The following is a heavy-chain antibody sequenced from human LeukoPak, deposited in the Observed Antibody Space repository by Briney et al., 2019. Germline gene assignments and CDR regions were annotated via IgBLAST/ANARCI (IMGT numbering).Heavy chain of an antibody. CDR1: GGSISSYY. CDR2: IYYSGST. J-gene: IGHJ3*02. D-gene: IGHD6-6*01. Sequence: SETLSLTCTVSGGSISSYYWSWIRQPPGKGLEWIGYIYYSGSTNYNPSLKSRVTISVDTSKNQFSLKLSSVTAADTAVYYCARAKLLRDAFVIWGQGTMVTVSS. CDR3: ARAKLLRDAFVI. V-gene: IGHV4-59*01.